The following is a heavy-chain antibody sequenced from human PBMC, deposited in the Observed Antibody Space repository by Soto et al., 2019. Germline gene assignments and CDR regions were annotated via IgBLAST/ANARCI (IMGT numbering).Heavy chain of an antibody. D-gene: IGHD2-15*01. CDR1: GGTFSSYA. J-gene: IGHJ4*02. CDR3: ARGPPGLYYFDY. CDR2: IIPIFGTA. Sequence: SVKVSCKASGGTFSSYAISWVRQAPGQGLEWMGGIIPIFGTANYAQKFQGRVTITADKSTSTAYMELSSLRSEDTAVYYCARGPPGLYYFDYWGQGTLVTVSS. V-gene: IGHV1-69*06.